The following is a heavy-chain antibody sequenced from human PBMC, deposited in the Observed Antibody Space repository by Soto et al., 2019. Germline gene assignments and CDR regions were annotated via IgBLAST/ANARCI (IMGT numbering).Heavy chain of an antibody. V-gene: IGHV3-48*01. CDR2: ISSSSSTI. J-gene: IGHJ3*02. CDR1: GFTFSSYS. CDR3: AELVGFCSSTSCYAGAFDI. Sequence: GGSLRLSCAASGFTFSSYSMNWVRQAPGKGLEWVSYISSSSSTIYYADSVKGRFTISRDNAKNSLYLQMNSLRAEDTAVYYCAELVGFCSSTSCYAGAFDIWGQGTMVTVSS. D-gene: IGHD2-2*01.